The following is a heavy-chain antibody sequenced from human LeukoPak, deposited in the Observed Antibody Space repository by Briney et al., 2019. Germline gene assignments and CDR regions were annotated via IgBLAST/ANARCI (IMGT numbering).Heavy chain of an antibody. D-gene: IGHD2-15*01. V-gene: IGHV3-23*01. Sequence: GGSLRLSCAASGFTFSSSAMSWVRQAPGKGLEWVSAISNNGGYTYYADSVQGRFTISRDNSKSTLCLQMNSLRAEDTAVYYCAKQLEYCSDGSCYFPYWGQGTLVTVSS. J-gene: IGHJ4*02. CDR2: ISNNGGYT. CDR3: AKQLEYCSDGSCYFPY. CDR1: GFTFSSSA.